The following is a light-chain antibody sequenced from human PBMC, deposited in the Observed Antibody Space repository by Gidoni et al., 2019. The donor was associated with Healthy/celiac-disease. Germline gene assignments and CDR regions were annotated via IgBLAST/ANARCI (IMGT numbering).Light chain of an antibody. CDR2: DAS. J-gene: IGKJ3*01. Sequence: DIQMTQSPSSLSASVGDRVTITCQASQDISNYLNWYQQKPGKAPKLLIYDASNLETGVPSRFSGSGSGTDFTFTISSLQHEDIATYYCQQYDNLFGPGTKVDIK. CDR3: QQYDNL. CDR1: QDISNY. V-gene: IGKV1-33*01.